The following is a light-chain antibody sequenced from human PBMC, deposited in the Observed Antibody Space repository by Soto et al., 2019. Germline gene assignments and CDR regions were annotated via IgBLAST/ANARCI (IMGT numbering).Light chain of an antibody. V-gene: IGKV1-5*01. CDR2: DAS. CDR1: QSIRNW. CDR3: QQYNSYSPRT. Sequence: DLPMTQSPSTLSASVGDRVTITCRASQSIRNWLAWYQQKPEKAPKLLIYDASSLESGVPSRFSGSGSGTEFTLTISSLQPDDFATYYCQQYNSYSPRTFGQGTKVEIK. J-gene: IGKJ1*01.